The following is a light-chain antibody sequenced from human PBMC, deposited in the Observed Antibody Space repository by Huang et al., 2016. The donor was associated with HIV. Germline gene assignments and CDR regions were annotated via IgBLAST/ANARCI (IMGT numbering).Light chain of an antibody. CDR2: DAS. Sequence: EILLTQSPTTLSLTPGETATLSCTASPRVGAYLGWYQQKPGQAPKPLIFDASNRATDVPLRFSGNGSETDFSLTITTLEPEDFAVYYCHQRRKWPQTFGQGTTLEI. CDR3: HQRRKWPQT. J-gene: IGKJ2*01. V-gene: IGKV3-11*01. CDR1: PRVGAY.